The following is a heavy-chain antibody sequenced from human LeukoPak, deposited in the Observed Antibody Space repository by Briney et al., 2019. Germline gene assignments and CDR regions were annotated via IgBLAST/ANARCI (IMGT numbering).Heavy chain of an antibody. CDR2: IWYDGSNT. CDR1: GFTFSTYG. Sequence: GRPLRLSCAASGFTFSTYGMNWVRQAPGKGLEWVAVIWYDGSNTHYADSVKGRFTISRDNSKNTLYLQMNSLRAEDTAIYYCAKDDTNWVPRDWGQGTLVTVSS. CDR3: AKDDTNWVPRD. D-gene: IGHD1-1*01. V-gene: IGHV3-33*06. J-gene: IGHJ4*02.